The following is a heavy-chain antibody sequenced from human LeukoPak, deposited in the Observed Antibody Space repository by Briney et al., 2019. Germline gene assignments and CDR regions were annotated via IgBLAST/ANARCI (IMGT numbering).Heavy chain of an antibody. Sequence: PSQTLSLTCTVSGGSISSGDYYWNWIRQPAGKGLEWIGRIYTSGSTNYNPSLKSRVTISVDTSKNQFSLKLSSVTAADTAVYYCARSYSSGWYWFDPWGQGTLVTVSS. J-gene: IGHJ5*02. D-gene: IGHD6-19*01. CDR2: IYTSGST. CDR1: GGSISSGDYY. CDR3: ARSYSSGWYWFDP. V-gene: IGHV4-61*02.